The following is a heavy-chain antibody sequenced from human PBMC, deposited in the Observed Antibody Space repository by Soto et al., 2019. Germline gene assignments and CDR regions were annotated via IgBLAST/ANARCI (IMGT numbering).Heavy chain of an antibody. Sequence: QVQLVESGGXXXXXXXSLRLSCAASGITFSDYYMSWIRQAPGKGLEWVSYISSXGHYTEHADSVRGRFTTSRDNARNSLYLQMNSLRVEDTAVYYCARELDGMDVWGQGTTVTVSS. V-gene: IGHV3-11*05. CDR1: GITFSDYY. J-gene: IGHJ6*02. CDR2: ISSXGHYT. CDR3: ARELDGMDV.